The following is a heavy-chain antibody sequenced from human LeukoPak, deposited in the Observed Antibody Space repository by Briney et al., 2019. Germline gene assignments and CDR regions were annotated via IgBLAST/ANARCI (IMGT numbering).Heavy chain of an antibody. CDR1: GFTFSSYA. Sequence: PGGSLRLSCAASGFTFSSYAMSWVRQAPGKGLEWVSAISGSGGSTYYADSVKGRFTISRDNSKNTLYLQMNSLRAEDTAVYYCAKATYYYDSSGYYPYFDYWGRGTLVTVSS. D-gene: IGHD3-22*01. J-gene: IGHJ4*02. V-gene: IGHV3-23*01. CDR2: ISGSGGST. CDR3: AKATYYYDSSGYYPYFDY.